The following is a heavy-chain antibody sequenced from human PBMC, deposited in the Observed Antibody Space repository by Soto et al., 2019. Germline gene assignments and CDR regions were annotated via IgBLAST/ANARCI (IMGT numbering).Heavy chain of an antibody. CDR3: AKDLSDYYDSSGYYGYFDY. CDR2: ISYDGSNK. D-gene: IGHD3-22*01. J-gene: IGHJ4*02. Sequence: SLRLSCAASGFTFSSYVMHWVRQAPGNGLEWVAVISYDGSNKYYADSVKGRFTISRDNSKNTLYLQMNSLRAEDTAVYYCAKDLSDYYDSSGYYGYFDYWGQGTLVTVSS. V-gene: IGHV3-30*18. CDR1: GFTFSSYV.